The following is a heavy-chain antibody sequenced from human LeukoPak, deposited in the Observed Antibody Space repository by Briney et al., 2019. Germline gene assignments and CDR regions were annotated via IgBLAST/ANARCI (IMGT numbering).Heavy chain of an antibody. V-gene: IGHV5-51*01. CDR1: GHSFTSYW. Sequence: PGESLKISCKGSGHSFTSYWIGWVRQMPGKGLEWMGIIYPGDSNTRYSPSFQGQVTISADKSISTAYLQWSSLKASDTAMYYCARRRTVAGIYYFDYWGQGTLVTVSS. J-gene: IGHJ4*02. CDR2: IYPGDSNT. D-gene: IGHD6-19*01. CDR3: ARRRTVAGIYYFDY.